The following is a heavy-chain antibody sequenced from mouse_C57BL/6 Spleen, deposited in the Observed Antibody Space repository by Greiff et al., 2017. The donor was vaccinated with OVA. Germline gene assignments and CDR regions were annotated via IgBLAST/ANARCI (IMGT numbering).Heavy chain of an antibody. Sequence: EVKVVESVAELVRPGASVKLSCTASGFNIKNTYMHWVKQRPEQGLEWIGRIDPANGNTKYAPKFQGKATITADPSSNTAYLQLSSLTSEDTAIYYCAIYYGNPAWFAYWGQGTLVTVSA. CDR3: AIYYGNPAWFAY. J-gene: IGHJ3*01. CDR2: IDPANGNT. V-gene: IGHV14-3*01. CDR1: GFNIKNTY. D-gene: IGHD2-1*01.